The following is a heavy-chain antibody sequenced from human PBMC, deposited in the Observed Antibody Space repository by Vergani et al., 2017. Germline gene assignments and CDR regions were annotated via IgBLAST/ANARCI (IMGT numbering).Heavy chain of an antibody. D-gene: IGHD3-16*01. V-gene: IGHV4-59*01. CDR1: GYSFTSYW. CDR3: ARDWAGPNGMDV. CDR2: IYYSGST. J-gene: IGHJ6*02. Sequence: VQLVQSGAEVKKPGESLRISCKGSGYSFTSYWISWVRQMPGKGLEWIGYIYYSGSTNYNPSLKSRVTISVDTSKNQFSLKLSSVTAADTAVYYCARDWAGPNGMDVWGQGTTVTVSS.